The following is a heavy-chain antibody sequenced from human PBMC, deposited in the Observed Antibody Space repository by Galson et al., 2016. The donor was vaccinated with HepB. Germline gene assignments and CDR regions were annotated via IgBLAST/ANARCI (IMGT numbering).Heavy chain of an antibody. CDR1: GFTLSDSY. J-gene: IGHJ4*02. CDR2: ISSNSGGGAI. V-gene: IGHV3-11*01. Sequence: SLRLSCAASGFTLSDSYMAWIRLAPGKGLEWTSYISSNSGGGAIYYADSVQGRFTISRDNAKNSLNLKMNSLRAEDTAVYYCARGVGFYTWGQGTRVAVSS. CDR3: ARGVGFYT. D-gene: IGHD3-16*01.